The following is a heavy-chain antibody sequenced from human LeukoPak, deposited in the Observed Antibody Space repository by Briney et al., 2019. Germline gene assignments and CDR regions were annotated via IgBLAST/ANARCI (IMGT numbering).Heavy chain of an antibody. Sequence: SETLSLTCTVSGASISGYYWGWIRQSPGKGREWIVYIYYSGDTNYVPSLKSRVSISVDTSKNQFSLKLTSLTAADTAVYYCVKVGTGTVDFWGQGTLVSISS. CDR1: GASISGYY. J-gene: IGHJ4*02. CDR2: IYYSGDT. V-gene: IGHV4-59*01. D-gene: IGHD1-1*01. CDR3: VKVGTGTVDF.